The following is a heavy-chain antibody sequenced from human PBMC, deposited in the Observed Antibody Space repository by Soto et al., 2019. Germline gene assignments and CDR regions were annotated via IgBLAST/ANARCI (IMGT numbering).Heavy chain of an antibody. J-gene: IGHJ4*02. CDR1: GGSISSGGYS. CDR2: IYHSGST. V-gene: IGHV4-30-2*01. Sequence: QLQLQESGSGLVKPSQTLSLTCAVSGGSISSGGYSWSWIRQPPGKGLELIGYIYHSGSTYYNPSLKRRGTISVDRYKNQFSLKLSSVTAADTAVYYCARDSRDSSGYYYSDYWGQGTLVTVSS. CDR3: ARDSRDSSGYYYSDY. D-gene: IGHD3-22*01.